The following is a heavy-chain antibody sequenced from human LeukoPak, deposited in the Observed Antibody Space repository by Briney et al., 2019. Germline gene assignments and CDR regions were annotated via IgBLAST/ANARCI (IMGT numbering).Heavy chain of an antibody. V-gene: IGHV3-21*01. J-gene: IGHJ3*02. CDR1: GFTLTAMN. Sequence: GGSLRFSVAALGFTLTAMNWDGSGQAPGKGLEWVSSISSRSSYIYYADSVRGRFTISRDNAKNSLYLQINSLRAEDTAVYYCAKDPAYCGGDCYSVYQDAFDIWGQGTRVTVSS. CDR2: ISSRSSYI. D-gene: IGHD2-21*02. CDR3: AKDPAYCGGDCYSVYQDAFDI.